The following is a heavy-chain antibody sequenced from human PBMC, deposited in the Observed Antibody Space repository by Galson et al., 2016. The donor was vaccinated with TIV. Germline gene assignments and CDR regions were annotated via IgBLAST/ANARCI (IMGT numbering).Heavy chain of an antibody. D-gene: IGHD3-9*01. CDR2: IIPVLGMT. CDR1: GGTFISYT. J-gene: IGHJ4*02. V-gene: IGHV1-69*02. CDR3: ARADSVDISSTEY. Sequence: SVKVSCKASGGTFISYTLSWVRQAPGQGLEWMGRIIPVLGMTNYAQKFQGRVTITADRFTGTAYLELSSLKPGDTAVYDCARADSVDISSTEYWGQGTLVTV.